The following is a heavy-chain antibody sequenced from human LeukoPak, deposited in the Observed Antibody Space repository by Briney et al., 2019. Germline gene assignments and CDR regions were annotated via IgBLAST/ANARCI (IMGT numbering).Heavy chain of an antibody. J-gene: IGHJ5*02. Sequence: RTGGSLRLSCAASGFIFDDYGMSWVRHAPGKGLEWVSAISGSGGSTYYADSVKGRFTISRDNSKNTLYLQMNSLRAEDTAVYYCAKDPLSIAAPNWFDPWGQGTLVTVSS. D-gene: IGHD6-6*01. CDR3: AKDPLSIAAPNWFDP. CDR1: GFIFDDYG. V-gene: IGHV3-23*01. CDR2: ISGSGGST.